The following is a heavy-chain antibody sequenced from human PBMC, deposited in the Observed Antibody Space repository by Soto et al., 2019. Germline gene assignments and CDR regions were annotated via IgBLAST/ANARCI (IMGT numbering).Heavy chain of an antibody. Sequence: EVQLLESGGGLVQPGGSLRLSCAASGFTFSSYAMSWVRQAPGKGLEWVSAISGSGGSTYYADSVKGRFTISRDNSKNTLNLQMNSLRAEDTAVYYCAKSSGLVQSLDYWGQGTLVTVSS. CDR1: GFTFSSYA. J-gene: IGHJ4*02. CDR2: ISGSGGST. D-gene: IGHD6-19*01. V-gene: IGHV3-23*01. CDR3: AKSSGLVQSLDY.